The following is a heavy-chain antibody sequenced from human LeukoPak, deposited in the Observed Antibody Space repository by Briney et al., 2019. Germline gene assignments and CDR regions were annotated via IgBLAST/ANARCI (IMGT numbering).Heavy chain of an antibody. CDR2: IYYSGST. V-gene: IGHV4-30-4*01. D-gene: IGHD3-22*01. J-gene: IGHJ4*02. Sequence: PSQTLSLTCTVSGGSISSGDYYWSWIRQPPGKGLEWIGYIYYSGSTYYNPSLKSRVTISVDTSKNQFSLKLSSVTAADTAVYYCAREQSREDYYDSSGEGTFDYWGQGTLVTVSS. CDR3: AREQSREDYYDSSGEGTFDY. CDR1: GGSISSGDYY.